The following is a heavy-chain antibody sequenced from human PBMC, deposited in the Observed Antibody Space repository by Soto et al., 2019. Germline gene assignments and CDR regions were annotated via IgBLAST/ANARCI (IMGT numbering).Heavy chain of an antibody. D-gene: IGHD3-3*01. V-gene: IGHV4-30-4*01. CDR2: IYYSGST. Sequence: SATLSLTYTVSGGSISSGDYYWSWIRQPPGKGLEWIGYIYYSGSTCYDPSLKSRVTISVDTSKNQFSLKLSSVTAADTAVYYCASSMTICGVVYASDDGMDVWGQATTIT. J-gene: IGHJ6*02. CDR1: GGSISSGDYY. CDR3: ASSMTICGVVYASDDGMDV.